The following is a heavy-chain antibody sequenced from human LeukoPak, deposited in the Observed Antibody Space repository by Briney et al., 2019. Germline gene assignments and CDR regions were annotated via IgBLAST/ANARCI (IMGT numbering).Heavy chain of an antibody. D-gene: IGHD5-12*01. CDR1: GYTFTGQF. CDR3: ASYPRYMSPTPFDY. Sequence: ASVKVSCKASGYTFTGQFMHWVRQAPGQGLEWMGWMNPNTGDTNYAQSFQGRLAMNRDTTITTAYMELSRLTSDATAVYYCASYPRYMSPTPFDYWGQGTLVTVSS. J-gene: IGHJ4*02. CDR2: MNPNTGDT. V-gene: IGHV1-2*02.